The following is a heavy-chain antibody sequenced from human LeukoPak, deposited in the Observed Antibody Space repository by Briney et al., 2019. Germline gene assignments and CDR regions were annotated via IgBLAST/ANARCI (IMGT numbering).Heavy chain of an antibody. V-gene: IGHV5-51*01. J-gene: IGHJ5*02. D-gene: IGHD6-6*01. CDR2: IYPGDSDT. CDR3: TRRVGSSSSSHQFDP. CDR1: GYSFTSYW. Sequence: GESLKISCKGSGYSFTSYWIGWVRQLPGKGLEWMGIIYPGDSDTRYSPSFQGQVTISADKSISTAYLQWSSLKASDTAMYYCTRRVGSSSSSHQFDPWGQGTLVTVSS.